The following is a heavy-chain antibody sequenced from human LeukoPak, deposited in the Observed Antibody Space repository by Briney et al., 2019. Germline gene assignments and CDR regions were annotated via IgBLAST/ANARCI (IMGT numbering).Heavy chain of an antibody. CDR2: MNPNSGNT. J-gene: IGHJ4*02. CDR3: ARGNSGYDPWDWVFD. D-gene: IGHD6-25*01. Sequence: GASVKVSCKASGYTFTSYDINWVRQATGQGLEWMGWMNPNSGNTGYAQKLQGRVTMTRNTSISTAYMELSSLRSEDTAVYYCARGNSGYDPWDWVFDWGQGTLVTVSS. CDR1: GYTFTSYD. V-gene: IGHV1-8*01.